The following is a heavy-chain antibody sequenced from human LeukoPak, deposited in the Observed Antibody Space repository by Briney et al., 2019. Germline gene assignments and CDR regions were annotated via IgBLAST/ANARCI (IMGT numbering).Heavy chain of an antibody. D-gene: IGHD6-13*01. CDR1: GFTFSSYW. CDR2: INTDGSST. J-gene: IGHJ4*02. CDR3: AKDQEVAAAGTWGSIDY. V-gene: IGHV3-74*01. Sequence: GGSLRLSCAASGFTFSSYWMHWVRQAPGKGLVWVSRINTDGSSTSYADSVKGRFTISRDNAKNTLYLQMNSLRPEDTAIYYCAKDQEVAAAGTWGSIDYWGQGTLVTVSS.